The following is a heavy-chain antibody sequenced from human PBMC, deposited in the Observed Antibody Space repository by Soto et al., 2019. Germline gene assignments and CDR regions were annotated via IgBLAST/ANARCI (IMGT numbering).Heavy chain of an antibody. CDR1: GFTFSSYA. Sequence: QVQLVESGGGVVQPGRSLRLSCAASGFTFSSYAMHWVRQAPGKGLEWVAVISYDGSNKYYADSVKGRFTISRDNSKNTLYLQMNILRAEDTAVYYCAREFGGYCSRTSCPFDYWGQGTLVTVSS. J-gene: IGHJ4*02. CDR3: AREFGGYCSRTSCPFDY. CDR2: ISYDGSNK. V-gene: IGHV3-30-3*01. D-gene: IGHD2-2*01.